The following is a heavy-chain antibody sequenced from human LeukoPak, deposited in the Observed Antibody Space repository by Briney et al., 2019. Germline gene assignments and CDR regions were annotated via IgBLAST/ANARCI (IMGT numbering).Heavy chain of an antibody. CDR1: GFTFSGSA. V-gene: IGHV3-73*01. CDR3: AKEHSSSWSYYFDY. CDR2: IRSKANSYAT. J-gene: IGHJ4*02. D-gene: IGHD6-13*01. Sequence: PGGSLRLSCAASGFTFSGSAMHWVRQASGKGLEWVGRIRSKANSYATAYAASVKGRFTISRDDLKNTAYLQMNSLRAEDTAVYYCAKEHSSSWSYYFDYWGQGTLVTVSS.